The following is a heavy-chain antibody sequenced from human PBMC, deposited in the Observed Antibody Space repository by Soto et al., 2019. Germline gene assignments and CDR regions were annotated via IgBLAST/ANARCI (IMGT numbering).Heavy chain of an antibody. V-gene: IGHV3-21*02. CDR1: GFTFSIYT. D-gene: IGHD5-12*01. CDR3: AREDIVATTDY. Sequence: EVQLVESGGGLVKPGGSLRLSCAASGFTFSIYTMNWVRQAPGKGLEWVSAISSSSNYIYYADSVKGRFTISRDNARYSLYLQMNSLRAEDTAVYYCAREDIVATTDYWGQGTLVTVSS. CDR2: ISSSSNYI. J-gene: IGHJ4*02.